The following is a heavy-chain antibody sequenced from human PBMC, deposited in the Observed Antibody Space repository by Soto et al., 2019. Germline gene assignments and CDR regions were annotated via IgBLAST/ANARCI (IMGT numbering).Heavy chain of an antibody. J-gene: IGHJ4*02. V-gene: IGHV1-3*01. CDR3: ARDGKYYDYVWGSYRSPPYEY. Sequence: ASVKVSCKASGYTFTSYAMHWVRQAPGQRLEWMGWINAGNGNTKYSQKFQGRVTITRDTSASTAYMELSSLRSEDTAVYYCARDGKYYDYVWGSYRSPPYEYWGQGTLVTVSS. CDR1: GYTFTSYA. CDR2: INAGNGNT. D-gene: IGHD3-16*02.